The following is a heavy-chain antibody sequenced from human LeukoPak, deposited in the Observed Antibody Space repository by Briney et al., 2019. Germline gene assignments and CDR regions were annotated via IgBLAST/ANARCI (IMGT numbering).Heavy chain of an antibody. CDR3: ITDHYNNHGNFDF. D-gene: IGHD4-11*01. CDR2: LDRETDET. CDR1: GVAFTEVS. Sequence: ASVKVSCKVSGVAFTEVSVHWVRQAPGKGLEWMASLDRETDETIYAQNFQGRVTMTEDTSTDTAYMEVRRLTSEDTALYFCITDHYNNHGNFDFWGQGTLLNVAS. J-gene: IGHJ4*02. V-gene: IGHV1-24*01.